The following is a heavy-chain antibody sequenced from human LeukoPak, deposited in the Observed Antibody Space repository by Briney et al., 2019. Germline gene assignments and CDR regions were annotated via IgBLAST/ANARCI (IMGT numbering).Heavy chain of an antibody. Sequence: GGALKIFCKGSGYIITSYWIVWVRQMPGKGLEWMAIIYSGNSDIRYTQSVQGQVTISADKSISTAYLQWSSLKASDTAVYYCARHSGPTGYCGQGTRVTVSS. D-gene: IGHD2-8*02. CDR1: GYIITSYW. CDR3: ARHSGPTGY. V-gene: IGHV5-51*01. CDR2: IYSGNSDI. J-gene: IGHJ4*02.